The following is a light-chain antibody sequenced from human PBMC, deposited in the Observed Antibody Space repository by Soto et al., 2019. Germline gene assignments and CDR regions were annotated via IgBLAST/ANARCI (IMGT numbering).Light chain of an antibody. CDR2: GAS. V-gene: IGKV3-20*01. J-gene: IGKJ5*01. CDR1: QSVRSTY. CDR3: QQYGSSPPIT. Sequence: EIVLTQSPGTLSLSPGERATLSCRASQSVRSTYLAWYQQKPGQAPRLLIYGASSRSTGIPDRFSGSGSGPDFTLTISRLEPEEFAVYYCQQYGSSPPITFGHGTRVEIK.